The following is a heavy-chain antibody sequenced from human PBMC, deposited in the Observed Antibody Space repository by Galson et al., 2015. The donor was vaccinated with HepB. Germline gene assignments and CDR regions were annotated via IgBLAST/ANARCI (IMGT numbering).Heavy chain of an antibody. Sequence: SLRLSCAASGFAFDTHAMSWVRQAPGRGLEWISGISGNGGSTFYADSVKGRFTVSRDTSNNMLYLQMNSLRAEDAGLYFCAKGYGLFDSWGQGILVTVSS. V-gene: IGHV3-23*01. CDR1: GFAFDTHA. D-gene: IGHD5-18*01. CDR3: AKGYGLFDS. CDR2: ISGNGGST. J-gene: IGHJ5*01.